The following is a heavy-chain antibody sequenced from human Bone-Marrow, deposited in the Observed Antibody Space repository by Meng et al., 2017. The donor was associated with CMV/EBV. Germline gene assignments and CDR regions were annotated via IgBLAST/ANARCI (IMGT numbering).Heavy chain of an antibody. Sequence: GGSLRLSCKGSGYSFSSFWIGWVRQMPGKGLEWMGIIYPGDSDTRYSPSFQGHVTISADKSISTAYLQWSSLKASDTATYYCARHETHPPLYYFDYWGQGALVTVSS. CDR1: GYSFSSFW. CDR2: IYPGDSDT. V-gene: IGHV5-51*01. J-gene: IGHJ4*02. CDR3: ARHETHPPLYYFDY. D-gene: IGHD2/OR15-2a*01.